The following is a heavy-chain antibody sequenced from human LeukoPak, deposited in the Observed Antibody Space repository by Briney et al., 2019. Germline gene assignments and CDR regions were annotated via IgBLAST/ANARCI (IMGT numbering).Heavy chain of an antibody. D-gene: IGHD3-16*02. V-gene: IGHV4-59*08. CDR3: ARHIGGGIEDMDV. CDR1: GGSIGTYY. CDR2: IYVTGT. J-gene: IGHJ6*03. Sequence: PSETLSLTCTVSGGSIGTYYWSWIRQSPGKGLEWIGYIYVTGTRYNPYLQSRVTISVDRSGNQFFLKMSSVTAADTAVYYCARHIGGGIEDMDVWGKGTKVIVSS.